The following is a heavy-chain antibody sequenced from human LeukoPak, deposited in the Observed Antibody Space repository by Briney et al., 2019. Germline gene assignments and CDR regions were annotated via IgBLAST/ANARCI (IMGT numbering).Heavy chain of an antibody. J-gene: IGHJ6*03. V-gene: IGHV1-8*01. CDR1: GYTFTSYD. D-gene: IGHD6-13*01. Sequence: GASVKVSCKASGYTFTSYDINRVRQATGQGLEWMGWMNPNSGNTGYAQKFQGRVTMTRNTSISTAYMELSSLRSEDTAVYYCARAAAGWGYYYYYYMDVWGKGTTVTVSS. CDR2: MNPNSGNT. CDR3: ARAAAGWGYYYYYYMDV.